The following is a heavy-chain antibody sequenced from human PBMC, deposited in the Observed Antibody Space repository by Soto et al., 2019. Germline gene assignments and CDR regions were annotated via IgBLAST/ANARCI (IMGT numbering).Heavy chain of an antibody. Sequence: TLSLTCTVSGGSISSGDYYWSWIRQPPGKGLEWIGYIYYSGSTYYNPSLKSRVTISVDTSKNQFSLKLSSVTAADTAVYYCARSTKDYYYGMDVWGQGTTVTVSS. CDR1: GGSISSGDYY. J-gene: IGHJ6*02. D-gene: IGHD2-8*01. CDR3: ARSTKDYYYGMDV. V-gene: IGHV4-30-4*01. CDR2: IYYSGST.